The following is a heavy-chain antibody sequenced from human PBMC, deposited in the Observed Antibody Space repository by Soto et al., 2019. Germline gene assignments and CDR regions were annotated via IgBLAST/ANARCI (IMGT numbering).Heavy chain of an antibody. D-gene: IGHD3-3*01. CDR3: AHRVLRTVFGLVTTTAIYFDF. CDR2: SYWDDDK. CDR1: GFSLTTSGVG. J-gene: IGHJ4*02. V-gene: IGHV2-5*02. Sequence: QITLKESGPTVVKPTETLTLTCTFSGFSLTTSGVGVGWVRQSPGKAPEWLALSYWDDDKRYSTSLNRRLIITKDTSKNQVVLTMANVDPADTATYYCAHRVLRTVFGLVTTTAIYFDFWGPGTPVVVSS.